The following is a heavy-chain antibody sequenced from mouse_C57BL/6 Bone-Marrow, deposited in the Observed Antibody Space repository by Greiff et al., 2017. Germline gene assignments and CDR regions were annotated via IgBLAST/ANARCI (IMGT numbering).Heavy chain of an antibody. CDR1: GFNIKDYY. Sequence: VHVKQSGAELVKPGASVKLSCTASGFNIKDYYMHWVKQRTEQGLEWIGRIDPEDGETKYAPKFQGKATITADTSSNTAYLQLSSLTSEDTAVYYCAAHYYGIPAWFAYWGQGTLVTVSA. CDR2: IDPEDGET. J-gene: IGHJ3*01. CDR3: AAHYYGIPAWFAY. D-gene: IGHD1-1*01. V-gene: IGHV14-2*01.